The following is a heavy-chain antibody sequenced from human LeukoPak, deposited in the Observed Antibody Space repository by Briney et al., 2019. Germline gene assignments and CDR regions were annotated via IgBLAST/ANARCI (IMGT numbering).Heavy chain of an antibody. Sequence: ASVKVSCKASGYTFTSYDINWVRQATGQGLEWMGWMNPNSGNTGYARKFQGRVTMTRNTSISTAYMELSSLRSEDTAVYYCARDCSGGSCYGPWGQGTLVTVSS. CDR3: ARDCSGGSCYGP. CDR2: MNPNSGNT. D-gene: IGHD2-15*01. V-gene: IGHV1-8*01. J-gene: IGHJ5*02. CDR1: GYTFTSYD.